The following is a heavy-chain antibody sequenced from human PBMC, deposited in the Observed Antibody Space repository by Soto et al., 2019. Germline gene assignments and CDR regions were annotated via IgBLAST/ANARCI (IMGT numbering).Heavy chain of an antibody. CDR2: ISYDGSNK. CDR3: ARDVRRPDYGMDV. J-gene: IGHJ6*02. Sequence: QVQLVESGGGVVQPGRSLRLSCAASGFTFSSYAMHWVRQAPGKGLEWVAVISYDGSNKYYADSVKGRFTISRDNSKNTLYLQMNSLRAEDTAVYYCARDVRRPDYGMDVWGQGTTVTVSS. V-gene: IGHV3-30-3*01. CDR1: GFTFSSYA.